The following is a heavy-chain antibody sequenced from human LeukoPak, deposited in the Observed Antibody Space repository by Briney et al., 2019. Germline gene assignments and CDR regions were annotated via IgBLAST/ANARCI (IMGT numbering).Heavy chain of an antibody. D-gene: IGHD6-19*01. V-gene: IGHV5-51*01. CDR3: ASLTHSPSYSSGWPDY. CDR2: IYPGDSDT. Sequence: GESLKISCKGSGYSFTSYWIGWVRQMPGKGLEWMGIIYPGDSDTRYSPSFQGQVTISADKSISTAYLQWSSLKASDTAMYYCASLTHSPSYSSGWPDYWGQGTLVTVSS. CDR1: GYSFTSYW. J-gene: IGHJ4*02.